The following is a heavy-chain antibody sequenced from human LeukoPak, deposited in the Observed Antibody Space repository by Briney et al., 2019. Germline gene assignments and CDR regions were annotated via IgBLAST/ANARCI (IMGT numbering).Heavy chain of an antibody. Sequence: ASVKVSCKASGYTFTSYGISWVRQAPGQGLEWMGWINTNTGNPTYAQGFTGRFVFSLDTSVSTAYLQISSLKAEDTAVYYCAFGYCSSTSCFWFDPWGQGTLVTVSS. D-gene: IGHD2-2*01. CDR3: AFGYCSSTSCFWFDP. V-gene: IGHV7-4-1*02. CDR2: INTNTGNP. J-gene: IGHJ5*02. CDR1: GYTFTSYG.